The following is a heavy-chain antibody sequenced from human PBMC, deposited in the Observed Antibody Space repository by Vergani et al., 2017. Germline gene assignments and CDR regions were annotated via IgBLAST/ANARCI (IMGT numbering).Heavy chain of an antibody. J-gene: IGHJ4*02. CDR2: ISGSGGST. V-gene: IGHV3-23*01. CDR1: GFTFSSYA. Sequence: EVQLLESGGGLVQPGGSLRLSCAASGFTFSSYAMSWVGPATGKGLEWVSAISGSGGSTYYADAVKGRFTISRDNSKITLYLQMNSMRAEYTAVYYCAKDGGEQQRDHFDDWGQGTLVTVSS. CDR3: AKDGGEQQRDHFDD. D-gene: IGHD6-13*01.